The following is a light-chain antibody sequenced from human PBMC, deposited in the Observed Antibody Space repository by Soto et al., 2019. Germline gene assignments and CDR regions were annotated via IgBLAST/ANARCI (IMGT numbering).Light chain of an antibody. CDR1: RSVSSD. CDR3: QQYHEWPSWA. CDR2: GAS. J-gene: IGKJ1*01. V-gene: IGKV3-15*01. Sequence: TQSPATLSASPGERPTLSCTASRSVSSDLAWYQQKPGQAPRLLXYGASTRATGFPARFSGSGSGTGFTLTISSVQYEDIALYYCQQYHEWPSWAFGQGTKVDIK.